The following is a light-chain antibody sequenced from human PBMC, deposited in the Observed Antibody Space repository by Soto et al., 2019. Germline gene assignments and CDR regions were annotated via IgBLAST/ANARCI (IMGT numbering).Light chain of an antibody. CDR3: QQRSTWPPGFT. CDR1: QSVSSY. J-gene: IGKJ3*01. CDR2: DAS. Sequence: EIVLTQSPVTLSLSPGERATLSCRASQSVSSYLAWYQQKPGQPPRLLIYDASNRATGIPARFSGSGSGTDFTLTISRLEPDDFAVYYCQQRSTWPPGFTFGPRTKVDFK. V-gene: IGKV3-11*01.